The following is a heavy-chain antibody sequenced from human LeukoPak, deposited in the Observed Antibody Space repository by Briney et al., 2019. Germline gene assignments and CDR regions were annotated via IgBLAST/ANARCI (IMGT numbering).Heavy chain of an antibody. CDR3: AREGITMKVVAYWYFDL. CDR1: GFPFSNYT. CDR2: ISSSSSTI. D-gene: IGHD3-22*01. Sequence: GGSLRLSCAASGFPFSNYTMNWVRQAPGKGLEWVSYISSSSSTIYYADSVKGRFTISRDNAKNSLYLQMNSLRAEDTAVYYCAREGITMKVVAYWYFDLWGRGTLVTVSS. J-gene: IGHJ2*01. V-gene: IGHV3-48*04.